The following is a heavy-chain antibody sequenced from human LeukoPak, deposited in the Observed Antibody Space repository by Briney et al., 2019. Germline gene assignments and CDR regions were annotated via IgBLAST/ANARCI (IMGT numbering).Heavy chain of an antibody. D-gene: IGHD5-18*01. CDR2: ISGSGSTT. Sequence: GGSLRLSCAASGFTFSNFGMSWVRQAPGKGLEWVSSISGSGSTTYYADSVKGRFIISRDNSKNTLYLQMNSLRAADAAVYVCAKEEGYIYGLLDYWGQGILVAVSS. CDR1: GFTFSNFG. CDR3: AKEEGYIYGLLDY. J-gene: IGHJ4*02. V-gene: IGHV3-23*01.